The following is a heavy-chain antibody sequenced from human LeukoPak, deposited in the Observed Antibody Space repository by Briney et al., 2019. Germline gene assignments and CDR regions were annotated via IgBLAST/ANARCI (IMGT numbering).Heavy chain of an antibody. CDR1: GFTFSDYY. V-gene: IGHV3-11*01. CDR3: AREVGMVRGVISHYYYGMDV. J-gene: IGHJ6*02. CDR2: ISSSGSTI. D-gene: IGHD3-10*01. Sequence: GGSLRLSCAASGFTFSDYYVSWIRQAPGKGLEWVSYISSSGSTIYYADSVKGRFTISRDNAKNSLYLQMNSLRAEDTAVYYCAREVGMVRGVISHYYYGMDVWGQGTTVTVSS.